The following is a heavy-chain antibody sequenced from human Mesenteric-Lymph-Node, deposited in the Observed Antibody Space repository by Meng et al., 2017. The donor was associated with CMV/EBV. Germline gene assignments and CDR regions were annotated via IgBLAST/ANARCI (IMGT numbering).Heavy chain of an antibody. Sequence: GSISSGDYYWSWIRQPPGKGLEWIGYIYYSGSTYYNPSLKSRVTISVDTSKNQFSLKLSSVTAADTAVYYCARSPYYYGSGSLDFDYWGQGTLVTVSS. CDR2: IYYSGST. D-gene: IGHD3-10*01. V-gene: IGHV4-30-4*08. J-gene: IGHJ4*02. CDR1: GSISSGDYY. CDR3: ARSPYYYGSGSLDFDY.